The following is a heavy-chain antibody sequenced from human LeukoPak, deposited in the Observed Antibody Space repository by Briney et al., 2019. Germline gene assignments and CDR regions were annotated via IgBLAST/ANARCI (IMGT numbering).Heavy chain of an antibody. J-gene: IGHJ5*02. CDR3: ARDLGSSTTNRWFDP. CDR1: EGTFSSYA. V-gene: IGHV1-69*04. D-gene: IGHD2-2*01. Sequence: SVKVSCKASEGTFSSYAISWVRQAPGQGLEWMGRIIPILGIANYAQKFQGRVTITADKSTSTAYMELSSLRSEDTAVYYCARDLGSSTTNRWFDPWGQGTLVTVSS. CDR2: IIPILGIA.